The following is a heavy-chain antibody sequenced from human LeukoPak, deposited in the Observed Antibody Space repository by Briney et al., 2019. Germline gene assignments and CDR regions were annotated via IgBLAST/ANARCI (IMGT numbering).Heavy chain of an antibody. J-gene: IGHJ5*02. CDR2: IYPGDSVT. D-gene: IGHD3-9*01. V-gene: IGHV5-51*01. CDR1: GCRFTSYW. Sequence: GESLKIPCKGSGCRFTSYWIGWVRRMSGKGVEWMGIIYPGDSVTTYIPSFQCQVTISSDKSIRTAYLQWISLKASDTAMYYCARHRYYDILTGYYKNNWFDPWGQGTLVTVSS. CDR3: ARHRYYDILTGYYKNNWFDP.